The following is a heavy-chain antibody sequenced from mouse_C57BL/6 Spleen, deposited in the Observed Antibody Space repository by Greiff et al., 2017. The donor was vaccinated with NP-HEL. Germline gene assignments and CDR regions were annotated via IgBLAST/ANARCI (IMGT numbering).Heavy chain of an antibody. CDR1: GFNIKDDY. Sequence: VQLQQSGAELVRPGASVKLSCTASGFNIKDDYMHWVKQRPEQGLEWIGWIDPENGDTEYASKFQGKATITADTSSNTAYLQLSSLTYEDTAVYYCTTLFHGAMGYWGQGASVPVSS. CDR3: TTLFHGAMGY. CDR2: IDPENGDT. J-gene: IGHJ4*01. V-gene: IGHV14-4*01.